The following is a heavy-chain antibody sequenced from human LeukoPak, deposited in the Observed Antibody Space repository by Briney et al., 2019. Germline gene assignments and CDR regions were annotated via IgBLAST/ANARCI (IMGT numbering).Heavy chain of an antibody. CDR3: ARQVVGTQFDP. V-gene: IGHV4-59*08. CDR2: IYYSGST. J-gene: IGHJ5*02. Sequence: KPSETLSLTCTVSGGSISSYYWSWIRQPPGKGLEWIGYIYYSGSTNYNPSLKSRVTISVDTSKNQFSLKLSSVTAADTAVYYCARQVVGTQFDPWGQGTLVTVSS. CDR1: GGSISSYY.